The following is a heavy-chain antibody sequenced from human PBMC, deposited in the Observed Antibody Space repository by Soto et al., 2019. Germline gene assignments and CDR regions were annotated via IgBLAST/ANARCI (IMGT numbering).Heavy chain of an antibody. CDR3: ARAVAVAAYDS. J-gene: IGHJ4*02. CDR1: GYTFTSYG. D-gene: IGHD6-19*01. Sequence: QVQLVQSGPEVKKPGASVKVSCKASGYTFTSYGISWVRQAPGQGLEWMGWISTYTGNTDYPQKLQGRLILTTDTSTNPAYMELRSLISDDTAVYYCARAVAVAAYDSWGQGTLVTVSS. CDR2: ISTYTGNT. V-gene: IGHV1-18*01.